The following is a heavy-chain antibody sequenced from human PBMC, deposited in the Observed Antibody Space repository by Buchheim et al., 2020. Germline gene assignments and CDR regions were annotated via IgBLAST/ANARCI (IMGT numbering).Heavy chain of an antibody. CDR2: ISNDASST. D-gene: IGHD6-19*01. J-gene: IGHJ4*02. Sequence: EVQLVESGGGLVQPGGSLRLSCAASGFTFSNYWMHWVRQAPGKGLVWVSRISNDASSTSYADSVKGRFTISRDNAQNTLYLQKNSLRAEDAAVYYCARDVTSGWKRQFDYWGQGTL. CDR1: GFTFSNYW. CDR3: ARDVTSGWKRQFDY. V-gene: IGHV3-74*01.